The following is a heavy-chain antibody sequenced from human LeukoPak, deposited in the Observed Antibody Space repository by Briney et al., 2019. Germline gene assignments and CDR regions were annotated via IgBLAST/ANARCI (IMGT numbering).Heavy chain of an antibody. CDR2: TYYSGST. J-gene: IGHJ4*02. D-gene: IGHD3-16*01. Sequence: SETLSLTCTVSGGSISSYYWSWIRQPPGKGLEWIGYTYYSGSTNYNPSLKSRVTISVDTSKNQFSLKLSSVTAADTAVYYCARHRGPYDPFSDWGQGTLVTVSS. V-gene: IGHV4-59*08. CDR1: GGSISSYY. CDR3: ARHRGPYDPFSD.